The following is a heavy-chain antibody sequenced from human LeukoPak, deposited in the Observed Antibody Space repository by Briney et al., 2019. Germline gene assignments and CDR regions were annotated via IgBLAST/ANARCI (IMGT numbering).Heavy chain of an antibody. CDR2: ISSSGSYI. D-gene: IGHD3-22*01. CDR3: ARDSVPVDWYYDSSGYQQVPYYYSGMDV. V-gene: IGHV3-21*01. CDR1: GFTFSSYS. Sequence: GGSLRLSCAASGFTFSSYSMNWVRQAPGKGLEWVSSISSSGSYIYYADSVKGRFTISRDNAKNSLYLQMNSLRAEDTAVYYCARDSVPVDWYYDSSGYQQVPYYYSGMDVWGQGTTVTVSS. J-gene: IGHJ6*02.